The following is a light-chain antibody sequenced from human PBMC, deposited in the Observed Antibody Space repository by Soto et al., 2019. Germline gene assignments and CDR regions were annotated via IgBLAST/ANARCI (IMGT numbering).Light chain of an antibody. J-gene: IGKJ1*01. CDR1: QSVAGSY. Sequence: EIVLTQSPGTLSLSPGERDTLSCRASQSVAGSYLAWYQQKPGQAPRLLIYGASSRATGIPDRFSGSGSGTDFTLTISRLEPEDFAVYSCHQYGDRMTFGQGTKVDIK. V-gene: IGKV3-20*01. CDR2: GAS. CDR3: HQYGDRMT.